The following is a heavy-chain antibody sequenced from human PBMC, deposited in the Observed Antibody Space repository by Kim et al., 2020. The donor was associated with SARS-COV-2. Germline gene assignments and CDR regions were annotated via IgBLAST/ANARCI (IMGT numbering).Heavy chain of an antibody. CDR3: ARLFPKYYGSETFYYFDY. D-gene: IGHD3-10*01. Sequence: KSRVTISVDTSKNQFSLKLNSVTAADTSVYYCARLFPKYYGSETFYYFDYWGQGTLVTVSS. J-gene: IGHJ4*02. V-gene: IGHV4-39*01.